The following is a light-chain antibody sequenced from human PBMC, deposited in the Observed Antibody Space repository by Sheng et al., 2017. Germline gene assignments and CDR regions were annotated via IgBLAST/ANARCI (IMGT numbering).Light chain of an antibody. CDR2: GAS. J-gene: IGKJ4*01. CDR3: QQYNDWPPRDS. Sequence: RVVTQSPATLSVSPGESATLSCRASQGISTNLAWYQHKPGQAPRLLIYGASTRAPGIPVRFSGSGSGTDFTLTISSLQSEDFAVYYCQQYNDWPPRDSFGGGTRVDLK. CDR1: QGISTN. V-gene: IGKV3-15*01.